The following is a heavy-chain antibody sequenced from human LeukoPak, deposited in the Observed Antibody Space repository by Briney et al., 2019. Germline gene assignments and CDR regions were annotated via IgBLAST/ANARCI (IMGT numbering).Heavy chain of an antibody. Sequence: GGSLRLSCTASGFTFGDYAMSWFRQAPGKGLEWVAVISYDGSNKYYADSVKGRFTISRDNSKNTLYLQMNSLRAEDTAVYYCARDRPGGIDYWGQGTLVTVSS. CDR3: ARDRPGGIDY. V-gene: IGHV3-30*04. D-gene: IGHD3-16*01. J-gene: IGHJ4*02. CDR1: GFTFGDYA. CDR2: ISYDGSNK.